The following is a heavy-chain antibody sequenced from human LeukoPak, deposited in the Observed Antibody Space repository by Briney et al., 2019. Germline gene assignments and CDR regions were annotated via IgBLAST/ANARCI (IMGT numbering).Heavy chain of an antibody. CDR2: ISYTGST. D-gene: IGHD6-19*01. J-gene: IGHJ4*02. CDR1: GAAFGADH. Sequence: SETLSLTCTVPGAAFGADHWSWIRQAPGKGLEWIGYISYTGSTTYNAPPRSRVSISLNTPQNQLSPRLTSVLTAGTTVCYCARAGSGTSLVHFWGEGTRVAV. V-gene: IGHV4-59*08. CDR3: ARAGSGTSLVHF.